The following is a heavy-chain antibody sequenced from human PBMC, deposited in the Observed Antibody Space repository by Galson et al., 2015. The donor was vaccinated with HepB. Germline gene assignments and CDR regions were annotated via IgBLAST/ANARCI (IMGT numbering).Heavy chain of an antibody. CDR1: GGSISSSSYY. CDR3: ARLVARIVVVPAAMRPWFDP. CDR2: IYYSGST. Sequence: ETLSLTCTVSGGSISSSSYYWGWIRQPPGKGREWIGSIYYSGSTYYNPSLKSRVTISVDTSKNQFPLKLSSVTAADTAVYYCARLVARIVVVPAAMRPWFDPWGQGTLVTVSS. D-gene: IGHD2-2*01. V-gene: IGHV4-39*01. J-gene: IGHJ5*02.